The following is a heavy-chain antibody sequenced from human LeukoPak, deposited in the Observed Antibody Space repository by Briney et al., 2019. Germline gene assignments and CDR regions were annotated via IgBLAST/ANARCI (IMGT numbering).Heavy chain of an antibody. Sequence: GGSLRLSCAASGFTFSSYWMSWVRQAPGKGLEWVANIKQDGSEKYYVDSVKGRFTISRDNAKNSLYLQMNSLRAEDTAVYYCARHTITMVRGVLYYFDYWGQGTLVTVSS. CDR1: GFTFSSYW. J-gene: IGHJ4*02. V-gene: IGHV3-7*01. D-gene: IGHD3-10*01. CDR2: IKQDGSEK. CDR3: ARHTITMVRGVLYYFDY.